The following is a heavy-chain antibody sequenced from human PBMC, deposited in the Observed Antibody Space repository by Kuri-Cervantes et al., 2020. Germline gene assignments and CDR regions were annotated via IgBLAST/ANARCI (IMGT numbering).Heavy chain of an antibody. CDR2: IYHSGST. V-gene: IGHV4-34*01. CDR3: ARVVTIFGVVIRGWFDP. D-gene: IGHD3-3*01. J-gene: IGHJ5*02. Sequence: SETLSLTCAVHGGSFSGYYWSWIRQPPGKGLEWIGEIYHSGSTNYNPSLKSRVTISVDKSKNQFSLKLSSVTAADTAVYYCARVVTIFGVVIRGWFDPWGQGTLVTVSS. CDR1: GGSFSGYY.